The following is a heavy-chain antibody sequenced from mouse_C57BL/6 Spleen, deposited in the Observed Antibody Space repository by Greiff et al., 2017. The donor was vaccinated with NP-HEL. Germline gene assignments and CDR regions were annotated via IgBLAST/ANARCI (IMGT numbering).Heavy chain of an antibody. Sequence: QVQLQQSGAELVRPGASVTLSCKASGYTFTDYEMHWVKQTPVHGLEWIGAIDPETGGTAYNQKFKGKAILTADKSSSTAYMELRSLTSEDSAVYYCTEIYYYGSSYAMDYWGQGTSVTVSS. J-gene: IGHJ4*01. CDR1: GYTFTDYE. CDR2: IDPETGGT. V-gene: IGHV1-15*01. CDR3: TEIYYYGSSYAMDY. D-gene: IGHD1-1*01.